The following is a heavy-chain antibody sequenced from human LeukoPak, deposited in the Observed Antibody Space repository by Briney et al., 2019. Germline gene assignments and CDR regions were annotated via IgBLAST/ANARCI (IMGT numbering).Heavy chain of an antibody. CDR2: INHSGST. CDR1: GGSFSGYY. D-gene: IGHD2-2*01. J-gene: IGHJ4*02. Sequence: SETLSLTCAVYGGSFSGYYWSWLRQPPGKGLEWIGEINHSGSTNYNPSLKSRVTISVDTSKNQFSLKLSSVTAADTAVSYCARGRTGCSSTSCQAPPRYWGQGTLVTVSS. V-gene: IGHV4-34*01. CDR3: ARGRTGCSSTSCQAPPRY.